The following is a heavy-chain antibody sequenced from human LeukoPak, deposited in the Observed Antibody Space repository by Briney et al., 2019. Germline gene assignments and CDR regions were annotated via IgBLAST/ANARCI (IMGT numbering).Heavy chain of an antibody. CDR2: ISWDGGST. D-gene: IGHD6-13*01. Sequence: GGSLRLSCAASGFTFDDYTMHWVRQAPGKGLEWVSLISWDGGSTYYADSVKGRFTISRDNSKNSLYLQMNSLRTEDTALYYCAKDGTAGLRYYYYYMDVWGKGTTVIVSS. CDR1: GFTFDDYT. V-gene: IGHV3-43*01. J-gene: IGHJ6*03. CDR3: AKDGTAGLRYYYYYMDV.